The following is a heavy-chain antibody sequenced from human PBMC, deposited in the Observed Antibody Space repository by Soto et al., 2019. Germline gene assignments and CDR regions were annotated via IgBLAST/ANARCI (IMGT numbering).Heavy chain of an antibody. CDR3: ARSGCSGGTCYRGYDGFDI. Sequence: QVQLVESGGGVVQPGKSLRLSCAASGFPFSSFGIHWVRQAPGEGLEWVAVIWYDGSNKYYADSVKGRFTISRDNAKNTVDMQMKSLRGEDTAVYYCARSGCSGGTCYRGYDGFDIWGQGTKVTVSP. CDR1: GFPFSSFG. J-gene: IGHJ3*02. V-gene: IGHV3-33*01. CDR2: IWYDGSNK. D-gene: IGHD2-15*01.